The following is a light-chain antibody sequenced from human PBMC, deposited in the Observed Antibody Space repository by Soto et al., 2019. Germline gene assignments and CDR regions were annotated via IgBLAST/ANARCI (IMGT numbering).Light chain of an antibody. CDR1: QSISTW. J-gene: IGKJ1*01. V-gene: IGKV1-5*01. Sequence: DIQMTQSPSTLSASVGDRVTITCRASQSISTWLAWYQQKPGKAPKLLIYDASSLESGVPSRFSGSGSGTKFTLTISSLQPDDFATYYCQQYNSCLFGQGTKVEI. CDR3: QQYNSCL. CDR2: DAS.